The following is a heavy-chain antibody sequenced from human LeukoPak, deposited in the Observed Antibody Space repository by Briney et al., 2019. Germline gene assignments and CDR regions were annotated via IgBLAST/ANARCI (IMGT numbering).Heavy chain of an antibody. D-gene: IGHD6-19*01. J-gene: IGHJ6*02. CDR1: GYTFTSSG. V-gene: IGHV1-18*01. CDR2: INTYNGNT. Sequence: ASVKVSCKASGYTFTSSGISCVRQAPGQGLEWMGWINTYNGNTNYAQKLQGRVTMTTDTPTSTAYMELRSLRSDDTAVYYCARDEQWLVPISRPFYGMDVWGQGTTVTVSS. CDR3: ARDEQWLVPISRPFYGMDV.